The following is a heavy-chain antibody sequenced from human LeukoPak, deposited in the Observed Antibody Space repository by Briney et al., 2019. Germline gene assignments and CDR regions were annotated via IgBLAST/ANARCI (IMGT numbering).Heavy chain of an antibody. V-gene: IGHV1-69*04. J-gene: IGHJ4*02. CDR1: GGTFSSYA. CDR2: IIPILGIA. D-gene: IGHD3-3*01. Sequence: SVKVSCKASGGTFSSYAISWVRQAPGQGLEWMGRIIPILGIANYAQKFQGRVTITADKSTSTAYMELSSLRSEDTAVYYCARDSITIFGVPHITNDYWGQGTLVTVSS. CDR3: ARDSITIFGVPHITNDY.